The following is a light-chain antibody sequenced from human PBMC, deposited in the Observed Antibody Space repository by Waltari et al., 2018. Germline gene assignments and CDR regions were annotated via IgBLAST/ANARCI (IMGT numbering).Light chain of an antibody. CDR2: KDS. J-gene: IGLJ2*01. Sequence: YELTQAPSLSVSPGQAARITCSGDVLPKQFAHWYQQKPGQAPLLVNYKDSERPLVVPERFSGSGSGTTVTLTINGARPEDEADYFCQSTDFSGTQLVFGGGTKLTVL. V-gene: IGLV3-25*03. CDR1: VLPKQF. CDR3: QSTDFSGTQLV.